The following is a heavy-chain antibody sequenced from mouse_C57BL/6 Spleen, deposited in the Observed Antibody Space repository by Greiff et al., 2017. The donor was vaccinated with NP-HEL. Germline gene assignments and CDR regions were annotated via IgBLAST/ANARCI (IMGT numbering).Heavy chain of an antibody. CDR1: GYTFTSYW. V-gene: IGHV1-64*01. D-gene: IGHD2-4*01. Sequence: QVQLQQPGAELVKPGASVKLSCKASGYTFTSYWMHWVKQRPGQGLEWIGMIHPNSGSTNYNEKFKSKSTLTVDKSSITAYMQLSSLTSEDSAVYYCARGAIYYDYDWAYWGQGTLVTVSA. CDR3: ARGAIYYDYDWAY. J-gene: IGHJ3*01. CDR2: IHPNSGST.